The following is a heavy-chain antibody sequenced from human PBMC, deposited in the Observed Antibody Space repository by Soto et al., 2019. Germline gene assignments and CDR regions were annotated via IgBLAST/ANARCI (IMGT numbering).Heavy chain of an antibody. CDR1: GFSFSRYG. CDR2: IWYDGSNQ. J-gene: IGHJ3*01. Sequence: QVQLVASGGGVVQPGRSLRLSCAASGFSFSRYGMHWVRQAPGKGLEWVALIWYDGSNQYYGDSVKGRFSISRDNSKNTVYLQMNSLRSEDTAVYYCVRDRDYEDVWGQGTLVTVSS. V-gene: IGHV3-33*01. D-gene: IGHD4-17*01. CDR3: VRDRDYEDV.